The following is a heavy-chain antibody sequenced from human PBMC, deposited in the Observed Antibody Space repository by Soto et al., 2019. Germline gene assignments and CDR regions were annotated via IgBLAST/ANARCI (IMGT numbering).Heavy chain of an antibody. V-gene: IGHV3-30-3*01. CDR2: ISYDGSNK. D-gene: IGHD6-19*01. Sequence: QVQLVESGGGVVQPGRSLRLSCAASGFTFSSYAMHWVRQAPCKGLEWAAVISYDGSNKDYADSVKGRLTISRDNSKNMLYLQMNSLTSEDRALYYCASDLTAVAVDYWVPGTLVTVS. J-gene: IGHJ4*02. CDR3: ASDLTAVAVDY. CDR1: GFTFSSYA.